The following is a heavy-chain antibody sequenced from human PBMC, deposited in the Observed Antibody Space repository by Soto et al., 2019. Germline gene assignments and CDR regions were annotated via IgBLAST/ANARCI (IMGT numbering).Heavy chain of an antibody. J-gene: IGHJ3*02. V-gene: IGHV3-9*01. CDR2: ISWNSGSI. CDR1: GFTFDDYA. CDR3: AKDNTQFVAWAFDI. D-gene: IGHD2-21*01. Sequence: EVQLVESGGGLVQPGRSLRLSCAASGFTFDDYAMHWVRQAPGKGLEWVSGISWNSGSIGYADSVKGRFTISRDNAKNPLYLQMNSLRAEDTALYYCAKDNTQFVAWAFDIWGQGTMVTVSS.